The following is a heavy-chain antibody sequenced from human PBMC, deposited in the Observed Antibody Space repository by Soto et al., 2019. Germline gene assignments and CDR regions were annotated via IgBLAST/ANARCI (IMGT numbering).Heavy chain of an antibody. Sequence: GASVKVSCKASGFTFTSSAVQWVRQARGQRLEWIGWIVVGSGYTNYAQKFQERVTITRDMSTSTAYMELSSLRSGDTAEYYCAADRRVALGDSSSWYPYYYYYGMDVWGQGTTVTVS. D-gene: IGHD6-13*01. J-gene: IGHJ6*02. V-gene: IGHV1-58*01. CDR2: IVVGSGYT. CDR3: AADRRVALGDSSSWYPYYYYYGMDV. CDR1: GFTFTSSA.